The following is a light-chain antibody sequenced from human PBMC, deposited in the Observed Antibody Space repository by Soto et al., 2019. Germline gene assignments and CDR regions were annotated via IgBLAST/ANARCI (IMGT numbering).Light chain of an antibody. Sequence: DIQMTQSPSTLSGSVGDRVTITCRASQTISSWLAWYQHKPGKAPKLLIYKASTLKSGVPSRFSGSGSGTEFTLTISSLQPDDFATYYCQRYNSYSEAFGQGTKVDIK. V-gene: IGKV1-5*03. CDR3: QRYNSYSEA. CDR1: QTISSW. CDR2: KAS. J-gene: IGKJ1*01.